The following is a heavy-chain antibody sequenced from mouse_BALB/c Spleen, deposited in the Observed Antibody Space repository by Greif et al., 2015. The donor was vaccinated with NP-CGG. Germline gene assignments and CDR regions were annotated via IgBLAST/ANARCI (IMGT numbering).Heavy chain of an antibody. V-gene: IGHV1-9*01. CDR1: GYTFSSYW. CDR3: ARRGEGVLFDY. Sequence: VHLVESGAELMKPGASVKISCKATGYTFSSYWIEWVKQRPGHGLEWIGEILPGSGSTNYNEKFKGKATFTADTSSNTAYMQLSSLTSEDSAVYYCARRGEGVLFDYWGQGTTLTVSS. J-gene: IGHJ2*01. CDR2: ILPGSGST.